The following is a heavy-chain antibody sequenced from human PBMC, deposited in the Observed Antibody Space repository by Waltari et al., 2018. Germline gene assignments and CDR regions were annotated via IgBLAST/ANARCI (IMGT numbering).Heavy chain of an antibody. CDR1: GASISSSPYY. Sequence: QLQLQESGPGLVKPSETLSLTCSVPGASISSSPYYWGWIRQPPGKGLEWIGSIYYSGNTYYNPSLRSRVTISVDTSKNQFSLKLSSVTAADTAVYYCARMNRYWYFDLWGRGTLVTVSS. V-gene: IGHV4-39*07. CDR3: ARMNRYWYFDL. J-gene: IGHJ2*01. CDR2: IYYSGNT.